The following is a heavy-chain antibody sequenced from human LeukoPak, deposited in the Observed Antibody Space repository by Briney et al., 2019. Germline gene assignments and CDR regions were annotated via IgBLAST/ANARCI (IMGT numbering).Heavy chain of an antibody. D-gene: IGHD1-1*01. Sequence: GGALRLSCAASGFPFSSYWMSSVRQAPGEGLEWVANIKQGGSEKYYVDSVKGRFTISRDNAKNSLYLQMNSLRAEDTAVHYCARYRGYGWFDPWGQGTLVTVSS. J-gene: IGHJ5*02. CDR2: IKQGGSEK. CDR3: ARYRGYGWFDP. CDR1: GFPFSSYW. V-gene: IGHV3-7*01.